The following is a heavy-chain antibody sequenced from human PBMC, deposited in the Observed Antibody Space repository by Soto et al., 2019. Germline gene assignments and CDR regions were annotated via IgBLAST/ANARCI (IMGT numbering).Heavy chain of an antibody. V-gene: IGHV4-31*03. D-gene: IGHD2-2*01. CDR2: IYYSGTT. J-gene: IGHJ5*02. Sequence: QVQLQESGPGLVKPSQTLSLTCSVSGGSISSGGHYWSWIRQHPGKGLEWVGYIYYSGTTYYNPSRTSRVTISVDTPKNPLSLTLGSVTAADTAVYYCARTKCSGTNCDWWFDPWGQGTLVTVSS. CDR3: ARTKCSGTNCDWWFDP. CDR1: GGSISSGGHY.